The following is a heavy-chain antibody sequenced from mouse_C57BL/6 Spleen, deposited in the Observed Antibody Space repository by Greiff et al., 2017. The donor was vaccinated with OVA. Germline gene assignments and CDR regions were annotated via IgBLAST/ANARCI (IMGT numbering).Heavy chain of an antibody. Sequence: LVESGPELVKPGASVKISCKASGYAFSSSWMNWVKQRPGKGLEWIGRIYPGDGDTNYNGKFKGKATLTADKSSSTAYMQLSSLTSEDSAVYFCASQDLSLYYFDYWGQGTTLTVSS. CDR2: IYPGDGDT. CDR1: GYAFSSSW. CDR3: ASQDLSLYYFDY. D-gene: IGHD2-3*01. V-gene: IGHV1-82*01. J-gene: IGHJ2*01.